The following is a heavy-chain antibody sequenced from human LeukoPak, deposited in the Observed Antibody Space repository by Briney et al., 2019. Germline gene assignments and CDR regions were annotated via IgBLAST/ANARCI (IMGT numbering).Heavy chain of an antibody. CDR2: IYPGDSDT. Sequence: GEYLKISCKGSGYSFTSYWIGWVRQMPGKGLEWMGIIYPGDSDTRYSPSFQGQVTISADKSISTAYLQWSSLKASDTAMYYCARIPPDSSGYYHFDYWGQGTLVTVSS. CDR1: GYSFTSYW. V-gene: IGHV5-51*01. D-gene: IGHD3-22*01. CDR3: ARIPPDSSGYYHFDY. J-gene: IGHJ4*02.